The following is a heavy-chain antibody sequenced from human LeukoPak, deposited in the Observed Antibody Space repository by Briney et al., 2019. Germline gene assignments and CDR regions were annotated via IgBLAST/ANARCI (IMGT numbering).Heavy chain of an antibody. CDR2: IYHSGST. D-gene: IGHD3-22*01. V-gene: IGHV4-38-2*02. Sequence: SETLSLTCTVSGYSISSGYYWGWIRQPPGKGLEWIGSIYHSGSTYYNPSLKSRVTISVDTSKNQFSLKLSSVTAADTAVYYCAREGYYDSSGYYYRGDFDYWGQGTLVTVSS. CDR3: AREGYYDSSGYYYRGDFDY. J-gene: IGHJ4*02. CDR1: GYSISSGYY.